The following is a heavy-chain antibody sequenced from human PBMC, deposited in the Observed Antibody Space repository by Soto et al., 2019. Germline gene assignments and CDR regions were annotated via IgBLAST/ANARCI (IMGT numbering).Heavy chain of an antibody. V-gene: IGHV1-3*01. CDR3: ARDRGLRYFDWLSHYNWFDP. D-gene: IGHD3-9*01. CDR1: GYTFTSYA. CDR2: INAGNGNT. J-gene: IGHJ5*02. Sequence: QVQLVQSGAEVKKPGASVKVSCKASGYTFTSYAMHWVRQAPGQRLEWMGWINAGNGNTKYSQKFQGRVTITRDTSASTAYMELSSLRSEGTAVYYCARDRGLRYFDWLSHYNWFDPWGQGTLVTVSS.